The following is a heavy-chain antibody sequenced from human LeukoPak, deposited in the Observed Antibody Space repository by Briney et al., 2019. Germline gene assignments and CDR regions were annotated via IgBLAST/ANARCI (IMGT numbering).Heavy chain of an antibody. D-gene: IGHD3-10*01. CDR2: IYWDDDK. V-gene: IGHV2-5*08. J-gene: IGHJ4*02. CDR3: ARRLWFGDHLFDY. Sequence: QTLSLTCTASGGSVSSGSYYWSWIRQPPGKALEWLALIYWDDDKRYSPSLKSRLTITKDTSKNQVVLTMTNMDPVDTATYYCARRLWFGDHLFDYWGQGTLVTVSS. CDR1: GGSVSSGSYY.